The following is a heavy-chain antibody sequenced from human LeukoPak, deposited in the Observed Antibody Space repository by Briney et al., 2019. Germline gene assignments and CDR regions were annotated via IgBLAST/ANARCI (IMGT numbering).Heavy chain of an antibody. V-gene: IGHV4-34*01. CDR3: VRLKVGAYFDL. CDR1: GGSFSGYY. D-gene: IGHD3-16*01. J-gene: IGHJ2*01. Sequence: SETLSLTCAVYGGSFSGYYWSWIRQPPGKGLEWIGEINHSGSTNYNPSLKSRVTISVDTSKPQFSLRLSSVTAADPAVYCCVRLKVGAYFDLWGRGTLVSVSS. CDR2: INHSGST.